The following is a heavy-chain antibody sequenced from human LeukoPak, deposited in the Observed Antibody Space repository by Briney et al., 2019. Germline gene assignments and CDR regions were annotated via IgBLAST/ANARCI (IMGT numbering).Heavy chain of an antibody. J-gene: IGHJ5*02. D-gene: IGHD2-15*01. CDR1: GYTFTSYY. CDR3: ARGGIGCSCGICYSDWFDP. CDR2: INPSGGST. Sequence: ASVKVSCKASGYTFTSYYMHWVRQAPGQGLEWMGIINPSGGSTSYAQKFQGRVTMTRDTSTSTVYMELSSLRSEDTAVYYCARGGIGCSCGICYSDWFDPWGQGTLVTVSS. V-gene: IGHV1-46*01.